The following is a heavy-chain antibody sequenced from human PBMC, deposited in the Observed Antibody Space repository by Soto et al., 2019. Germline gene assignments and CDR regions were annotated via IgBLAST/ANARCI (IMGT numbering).Heavy chain of an antibody. CDR1: GGSISSYY. CDR2: IYYSGNT. J-gene: IGHJ3*01. Sequence: SSETLSLTCTVSGGSISSYYWSWIRQPPGKGLEWIGYIYYSGNTNYNPSLKSRVTISVDTSKNQFSLKLSSVTAADTAVYYCARGRVVAVAGLHHWGQGTMVTVSS. V-gene: IGHV4-59*01. D-gene: IGHD6-19*01. CDR3: ARGRVVAVAGLHH.